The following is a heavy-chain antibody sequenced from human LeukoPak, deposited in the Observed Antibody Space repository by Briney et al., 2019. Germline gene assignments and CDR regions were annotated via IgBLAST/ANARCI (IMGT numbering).Heavy chain of an antibody. CDR1: GGSFSGYY. J-gene: IGHJ6*02. Sequence: SETLSLTCAVYGGSFSGYYWSWIRQLLGKGLEWIGNIHSSGNSFCNPSLKSRVTISVDTSKNQFSLKLSSVTAADTAVYYCEKDSHLDVWGQGTTVTVSS. V-gene: IGHV4-34*01. CDR2: IHSSGNS. D-gene: IGHD2-15*01. CDR3: EKDSHLDV.